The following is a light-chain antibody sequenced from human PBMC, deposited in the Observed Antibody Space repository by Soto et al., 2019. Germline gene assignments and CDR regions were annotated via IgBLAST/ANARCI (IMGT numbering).Light chain of an antibody. CDR2: GES. Sequence: EIVMTQSPATLSVSPGGRATLSCRASQSISDTLAWYQQKPGQAPRLLIYGESTRATGIPARFSGSGSGTEFTLTINSLQSEDFAVYYCQQYNNWGTFGQGTKVDI. V-gene: IGKV3-15*01. J-gene: IGKJ1*01. CDR1: QSISDT. CDR3: QQYNNWGT.